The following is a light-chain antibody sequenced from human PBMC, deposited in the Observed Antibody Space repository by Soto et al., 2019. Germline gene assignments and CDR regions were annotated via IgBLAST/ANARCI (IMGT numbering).Light chain of an antibody. CDR1: QSVSSTY. CDR3: QQYGSSPWT. V-gene: IGKV3-20*01. J-gene: IGKJ1*01. CDR2: GAS. Sequence: EIVLTQSPGTLSLSPGERATLSFRASQSVSSTYLAWYQQKPGQAPRLLIYGASNRATGIPDRFSGSGSGTDFTLTISRLEPEDSAVYYCQQYGSSPWTFGQRTRVEIK.